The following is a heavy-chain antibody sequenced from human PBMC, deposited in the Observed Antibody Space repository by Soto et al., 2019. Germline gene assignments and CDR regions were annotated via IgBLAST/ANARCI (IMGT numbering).Heavy chain of an antibody. V-gene: IGHV4-4*07. CDR1: GASLSGHF. Sequence: QVQLQESGPGLVKSSETLSLTCSVSGASLSGHFWTWIRQPAGKGLEWIGRIYTSGTTTYNPALKSRVTLSIDTSMNQVSLRLTSVTAADTAVYFCAREVGRPGRFDPWGQGTLITVSS. J-gene: IGHJ5*02. D-gene: IGHD6-6*01. CDR3: AREVGRPGRFDP. CDR2: IYTSGTT.